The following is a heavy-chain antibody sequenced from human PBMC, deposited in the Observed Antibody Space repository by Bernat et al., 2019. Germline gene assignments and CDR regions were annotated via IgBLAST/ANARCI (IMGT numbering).Heavy chain of an antibody. V-gene: IGHV2-26*01. CDR1: GFSLTTSGVG. J-gene: IGHJ5*02. Sequence: QITLKESGPTLVKPTQTLTLTCTFSGFSLTTSGVGVGWIRQPPGKALEWLAHIFSNDEKSYSTSLKSRLTISKDTSKSQVVLTMTNMDPVDTATYYCARIWLVTTVFDPWGQGTLVTVSS. CDR3: ARIWLVTTVFDP. CDR2: IFSNDEK. D-gene: IGHD4-17*01.